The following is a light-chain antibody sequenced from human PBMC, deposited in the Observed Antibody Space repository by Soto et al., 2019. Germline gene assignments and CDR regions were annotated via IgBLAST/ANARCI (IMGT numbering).Light chain of an antibody. Sequence: QSVLTQPPSASGTPGQRVIISCSGSSSSIGSNTVNWYQQLPGMAPKLLIYNNNQRPSGVPDRFSGSKSGTSASLAISGLQSADEADYYCAPWDDSRNKHFGTGTKVTVL. CDR1: SSSIGSNT. J-gene: IGLJ1*01. CDR3: APWDDSRNKH. V-gene: IGLV1-44*01. CDR2: NNN.